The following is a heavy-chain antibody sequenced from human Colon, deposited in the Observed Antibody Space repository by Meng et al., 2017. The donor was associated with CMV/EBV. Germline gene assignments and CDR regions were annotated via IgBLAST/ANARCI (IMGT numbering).Heavy chain of an antibody. Sequence: GGPLRLSCAASGFSFSSSEMNWVRQAPGKGLGWVSFISTGGVTINYADSVKGRFTLSRDNANDLLFLQMHSLRAEDTAIYYCVRNDVNIQTSPSFDFWGLGTQVTVSS. D-gene: IGHD1-1*01. J-gene: IGHJ4*02. CDR3: VRNDVNIQTSPSFDF. V-gene: IGHV3-48*03. CDR2: ISTGGVTI. CDR1: GFSFSSSE.